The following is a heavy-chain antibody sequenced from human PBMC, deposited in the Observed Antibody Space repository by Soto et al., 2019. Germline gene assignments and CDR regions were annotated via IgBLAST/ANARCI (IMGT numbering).Heavy chain of an antibody. CDR3: ARRYSSSWTYAFDI. V-gene: IGHV5-51*01. J-gene: IGHJ3*02. D-gene: IGHD6-13*01. CDR1: GFNFPTFW. Sequence: GESLKISCKHSGFNFPTFWITWVRQMPGKGLEWMGTIYPDDSDTRYSPSFQGQVTISADKSISTAYLQWSSLKASDTAMYYCARRYSSSWTYAFDIWGQGTMVTVSS. CDR2: IYPDDSDT.